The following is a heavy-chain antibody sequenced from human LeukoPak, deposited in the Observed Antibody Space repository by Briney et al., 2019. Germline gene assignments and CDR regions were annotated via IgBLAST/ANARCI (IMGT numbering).Heavy chain of an antibody. V-gene: IGHV4-38-2*01. CDR3: ARVHSSWSGYFDY. Sequence: GSLRLSCAAPGFTFSDYYMSWIRQAPGKGLEWIGSIYHSGSTYYNPSLKSRVTISVDTSKNQFSLKLSSVTAADTAVYYCARVHSSWSGYFDYWGQGTLVTVSS. J-gene: IGHJ4*02. D-gene: IGHD6-6*01. CDR2: IYHSGST. CDR1: GFTFSDYY.